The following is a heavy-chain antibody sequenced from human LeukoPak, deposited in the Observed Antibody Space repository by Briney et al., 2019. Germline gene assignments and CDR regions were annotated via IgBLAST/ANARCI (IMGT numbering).Heavy chain of an antibody. CDR3: TRTPRLVAHAFYFDQ. CDR1: GYTFATYC. J-gene: IGHJ4*02. Sequence: GESLKISCKGFGYTFATYCIGWVRQMPGKGPEWMGTIYPSDSDTRYSPSFQGHVTISADKSITTAYLQWSSLKASDSAMYYCTRTPRLVAHAFYFDQWGRGTLVTVSS. D-gene: IGHD2-2*01. CDR2: IYPSDSDT. V-gene: IGHV5-51*01.